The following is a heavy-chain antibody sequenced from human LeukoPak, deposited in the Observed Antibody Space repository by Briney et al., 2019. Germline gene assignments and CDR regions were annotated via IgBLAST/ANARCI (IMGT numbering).Heavy chain of an antibody. CDR3: ARERDSAFDI. V-gene: IGHV3-74*01. D-gene: IGHD2-21*01. CDR2: ISTDGSST. CDR1: GFTFDDFG. Sequence: GGSLRLSCAASGFTFDDFGLSWVRQGPGKGLVWVSRISTDGSSTDYADSVKGRFTISRDNSKNTLYLQMNSLRAEDTAVYYCARERDSAFDIWGQGTVVTVSS. J-gene: IGHJ3*02.